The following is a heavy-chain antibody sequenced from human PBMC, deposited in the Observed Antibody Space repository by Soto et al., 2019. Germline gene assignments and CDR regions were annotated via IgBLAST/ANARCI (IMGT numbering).Heavy chain of an antibody. Sequence: QVQLVESGGGEVQPGRSLTISCAASGFTFSTYGMHWVRQTPGKRLEWVAVISYDGTNKFYSDSVKGRFTISRDNFKNTLTLQVSSLRADDTADYSCAKDLQSYGNYDYYCYGMDVWGLGTRVTVSS. V-gene: IGHV3-30*18. CDR1: GFTFSTYG. CDR2: ISYDGTNK. J-gene: IGHJ6*02. CDR3: AKDLQSYGNYDYYCYGMDV. D-gene: IGHD4-4*01.